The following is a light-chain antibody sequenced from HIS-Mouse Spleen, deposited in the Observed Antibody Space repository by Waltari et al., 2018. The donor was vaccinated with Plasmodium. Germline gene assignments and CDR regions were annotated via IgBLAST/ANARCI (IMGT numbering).Light chain of an antibody. Sequence: QSVFTQLPSVSAAPGQQVNTCCSVSGPNLGNNYVLGYQQLPGTAPKLLIYHNNKRPSGIPDRFSGSKSGTSATLGITGLQTGDEADYYCGTWDSSLSAGVVFGGGTKLTVL. CDR1: GPNLGNNY. J-gene: IGLJ2*01. CDR2: HNN. CDR3: GTWDSSLSAGVV. V-gene: IGLV1-51*01.